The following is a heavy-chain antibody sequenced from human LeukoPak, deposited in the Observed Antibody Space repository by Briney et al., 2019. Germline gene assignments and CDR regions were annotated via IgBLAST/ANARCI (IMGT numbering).Heavy chain of an antibody. J-gene: IGHJ4*02. CDR3: ARLDRYYFDY. Sequence: PSETLSLTCAVYGGSFSGYYWSWIRQPPGKGLEWIGSIYYSGSTYYNPSLKSRVTISVDTSKNQFSLKLSSVTATDTAVYYCARLDRYYFDYWGQGTLVTVSS. V-gene: IGHV4-34*01. D-gene: IGHD3-9*01. CDR2: IYYSGST. CDR1: GGSFSGYY.